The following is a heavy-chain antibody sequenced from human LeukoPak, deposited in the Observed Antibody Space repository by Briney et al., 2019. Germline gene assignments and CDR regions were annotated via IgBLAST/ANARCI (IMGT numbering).Heavy chain of an antibody. Sequence: ASVNVSCKVSGYTLTELSMHWVRQAPGKGLEWMGGFDPEDGETIYAQKFQGRVTITADKSTSTAYMELSSLRSEDTAVYYCAAYLSTYSSGWGIDYWGQGTLVTVSS. D-gene: IGHD6-19*01. CDR1: GYTLTELS. CDR3: AAYLSTYSSGWGIDY. V-gene: IGHV1-24*01. J-gene: IGHJ4*02. CDR2: FDPEDGET.